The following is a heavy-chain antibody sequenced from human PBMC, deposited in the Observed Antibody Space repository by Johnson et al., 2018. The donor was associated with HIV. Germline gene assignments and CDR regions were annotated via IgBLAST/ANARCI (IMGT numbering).Heavy chain of an antibody. CDR3: ARQTLRAFEI. CDR2: ISYAGPNK. Sequence: QVQLVESGGGVVQPGRSLRLSCAASGFTFNTYAMNWVRQAPGKGLEWVALISYAGPNKYYADSVKGRFTISRDNSKNTLYLEMNSLRPEDRALYYCARQTLRAFEIWGQGAMVTVSS. V-gene: IGHV3-30-3*01. CDR1: GFTFNTYA. J-gene: IGHJ3*02.